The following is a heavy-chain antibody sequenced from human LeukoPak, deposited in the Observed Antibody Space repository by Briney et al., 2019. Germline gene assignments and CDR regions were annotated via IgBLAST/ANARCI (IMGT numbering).Heavy chain of an antibody. Sequence: PGGSLRLSCLASGFTFSTFEMNWVRQAPGKGLEWVSLITGSGSSIYYADSVKGRFNTSRDNAKNSLYLHMSSLRAEDMAVYYCARMGYDDLWDSPEIPLDYWGQGTLVTVSS. V-gene: IGHV3-48*03. CDR2: ITGSGSSI. D-gene: IGHD3-16*01. CDR3: ARMGYDDLWDSPEIPLDY. J-gene: IGHJ4*02. CDR1: GFTFSTFE.